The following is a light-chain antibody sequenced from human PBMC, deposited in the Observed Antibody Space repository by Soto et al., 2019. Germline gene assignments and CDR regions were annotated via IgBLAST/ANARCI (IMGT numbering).Light chain of an antibody. CDR3: QQANSFPWT. Sequence: DIQMTQSPSSVSASVGDRVTITCRASQGISSWLAWYQHRPGRAPRLLIYVASSLQSGVPSRFSGSGSGTDFTLTISSLQPEDFATYYCQQANSFPWTFGQGTKVEIK. V-gene: IGKV1-12*01. J-gene: IGKJ1*01. CDR2: VAS. CDR1: QGISSW.